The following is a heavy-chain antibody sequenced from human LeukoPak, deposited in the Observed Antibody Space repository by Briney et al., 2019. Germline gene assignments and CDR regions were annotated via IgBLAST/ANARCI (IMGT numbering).Heavy chain of an antibody. CDR2: INPNSGGT. Sequence: GASVKVSCKTSGYTFTGYFIHWVRQAPGQGLEWMGWINPNSGGTNYAQKFQGRVTMTRDTSISTAYMELSRLRSDDTAVYYCARGIGTLFGVVIAHGQGLYFDYWGQGTLVTVSS. D-gene: IGHD3-3*01. J-gene: IGHJ4*02. CDR1: GYTFTGYF. V-gene: IGHV1-2*02. CDR3: ARGIGTLFGVVIAHGQGLYFDY.